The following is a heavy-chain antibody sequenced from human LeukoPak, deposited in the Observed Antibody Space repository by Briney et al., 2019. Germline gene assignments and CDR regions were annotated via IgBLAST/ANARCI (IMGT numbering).Heavy chain of an antibody. CDR3: ARENPYYFDY. CDR2: ISSSSTYI. J-gene: IGHJ4*02. CDR1: GFIFTTYN. Sequence: GGSLRLSCAASGFIFTTYNMHWVRQAPGKGLEWVSSISSSSTYINYADSVQGRFTISRDNAKNSLYLQLSSLRPEDTAVYYCARENPYYFDYWGQGTLVTVSS. V-gene: IGHV3-21*01. D-gene: IGHD1-14*01.